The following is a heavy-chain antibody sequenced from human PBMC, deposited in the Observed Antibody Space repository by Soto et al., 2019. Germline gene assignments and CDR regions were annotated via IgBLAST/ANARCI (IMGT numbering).Heavy chain of an antibody. D-gene: IGHD2-15*01. CDR2: IYYSGST. V-gene: IGHV4-59*01. CDR1: GGSISSYY. J-gene: IGHJ5*02. Sequence: SETLSLTCTVSGGSISSYYWSWIRQPPGKGLEWIGYIYYSGSTNYNPSLKSRVTISVDTSKNQFSLKLSSVTAADTAVYYCARLGYCSGGSCYPGGWFDPWGQGTRVTVSS. CDR3: ARLGYCSGGSCYPGGWFDP.